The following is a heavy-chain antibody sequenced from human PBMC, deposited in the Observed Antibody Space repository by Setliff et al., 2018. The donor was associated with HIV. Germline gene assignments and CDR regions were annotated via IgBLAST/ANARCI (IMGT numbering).Heavy chain of an antibody. D-gene: IGHD6-19*01. Sequence: GSLRLSCVASGITVSGIYMTWVRQAPGKGLEWVSVINGGTTTYYADSVKGRFTISRDNARNSLYLQMNNLGAGDTAVYYCAKWHSTAWYSGYYIDNWGQGTQVTVSS. V-gene: IGHV3-66*01. J-gene: IGHJ4*02. CDR2: INGGTTT. CDR1: GITVSGIY. CDR3: AKWHSTAWYSGYYIDN.